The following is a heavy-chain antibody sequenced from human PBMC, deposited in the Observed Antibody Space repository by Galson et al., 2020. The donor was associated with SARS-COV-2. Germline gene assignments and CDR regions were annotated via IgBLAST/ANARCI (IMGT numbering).Heavy chain of an antibody. D-gene: IGHD3-9*01. J-gene: IGHJ4*02. CDR2: ISSSSSYI. CDR1: GFTFSSYS. CDR3: ARDAHYDILTGYWDY. Sequence: NSGGSLRLSCAASGFTFSSYSMNWVRQAPGKGLEWVSSISSSSSYIYYADSVKGRFTISRDNAKNSLYLQMNSLRAEDTAVYYCARDAHYDILTGYWDYWGQGTLVTVSS. V-gene: IGHV3-21*01.